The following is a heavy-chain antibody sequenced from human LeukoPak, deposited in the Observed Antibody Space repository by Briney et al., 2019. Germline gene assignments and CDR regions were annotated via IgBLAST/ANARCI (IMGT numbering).Heavy chain of an antibody. J-gene: IGHJ4*02. D-gene: IGHD3-10*01. CDR1: GFTFRDYH. V-gene: IGHV3-48*01. CDR3: AKGGLWFGELLPRYYFDY. CDR2: ISSNSETI. Sequence: GGSLRLSCAASGFTFRDYHMNWVRQVPGQGLEWVAYISSNSETIYYAESVKGRFTISRDNSKNTLYLQMNSLRAEDTAVYYCAKGGLWFGELLPRYYFDYWGQGTLVTVSS.